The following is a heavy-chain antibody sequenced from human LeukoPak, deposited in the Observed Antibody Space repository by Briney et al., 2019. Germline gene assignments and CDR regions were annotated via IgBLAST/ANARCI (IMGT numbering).Heavy chain of an antibody. CDR3: EYDSSGSEYYYYGMDV. Sequence: GGSLRLSCVASGFTFSSYAMHWVRQAPGKGLEWVAVISYDGSNKYYADSVKGRFTISRDNSKNTLYLQMNSLRAEDTAVYYCEYDSSGSEYYYYGMDVWGQGTTVTVSS. CDR2: ISYDGSNK. V-gene: IGHV3-30-3*01. J-gene: IGHJ6*02. D-gene: IGHD3-22*01. CDR1: GFTFSSYA.